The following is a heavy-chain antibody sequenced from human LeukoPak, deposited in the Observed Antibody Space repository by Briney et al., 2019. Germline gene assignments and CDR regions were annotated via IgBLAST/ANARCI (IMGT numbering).Heavy chain of an antibody. J-gene: IGHJ3*02. Sequence: ASVKVSCKASGYTFTSYGISWVRQAPGQGLEWMGWISAYNGNTNYAQKLQGRVTMTTDTSTSTAYMELRSLRSDDTAVYYCARVKLTKQLWLLIPGDAFDIWGQGTMVTVSS. CDR3: ARVKLTKQLWLLIPGDAFDI. CDR2: ISAYNGNT. D-gene: IGHD5-18*01. V-gene: IGHV1-18*01. CDR1: GYTFTSYG.